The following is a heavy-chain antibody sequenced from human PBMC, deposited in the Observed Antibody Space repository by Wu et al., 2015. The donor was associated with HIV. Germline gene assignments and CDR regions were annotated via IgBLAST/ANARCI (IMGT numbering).Heavy chain of an antibody. Sequence: QVQLVQSGAEVKKPGSSVKVSCKASGGTFSNYAVSWVRQAPGQGLEWMGGIISIFGTANYAQKFQGRVTITADESTSTTYMELSNLRSEDTAIYYCARVYSTTWYDFFDYWGQGTLVTVSS. CDR1: GGTFSNYA. CDR3: ARVYSTTWYDFFDY. D-gene: IGHD2/OR15-2a*01. CDR2: IISIFGTA. J-gene: IGHJ4*02. V-gene: IGHV1-69*12.